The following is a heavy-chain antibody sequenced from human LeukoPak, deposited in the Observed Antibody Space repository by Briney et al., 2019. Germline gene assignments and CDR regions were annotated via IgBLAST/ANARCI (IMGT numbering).Heavy chain of an antibody. J-gene: IGHJ6*03. CDR3: AKDRIYGDSSGYYMDV. V-gene: IGHV3-23*01. D-gene: IGHD4-17*01. Sequence: GGSLRLSCAASAFTFSSYAMSWVRQAPGKGLEWVSSISTSDGTTYYADSVKGRFTISRDNSKNTLYLQMNSLRAEDTAVYYCAKDRIYGDSSGYYMDVWGKGTTVTVSS. CDR1: AFTFSSYA. CDR2: ISTSDGTT.